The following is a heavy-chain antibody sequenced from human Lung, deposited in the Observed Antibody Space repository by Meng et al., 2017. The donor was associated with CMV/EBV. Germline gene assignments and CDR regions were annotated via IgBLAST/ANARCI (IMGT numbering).Heavy chain of an antibody. CDR2: ISTNTGTP. D-gene: IGHD2/OR15-2a*01. J-gene: IGHJ5*02. V-gene: IGHV7-4-1*02. CDR1: GYTFSTYT. CDR3: ARGGNFDP. Sequence: HVGRVESESRLKKPGDSCMFSVKASGYTFSTYTIKWVRQAHGRVLEWMGWISTNTGTPTYTQGFTGLFVFSLDTSVSTAYLQISRLKAEDTAVYYCARGGNFDPWGQGTLVTVSS.